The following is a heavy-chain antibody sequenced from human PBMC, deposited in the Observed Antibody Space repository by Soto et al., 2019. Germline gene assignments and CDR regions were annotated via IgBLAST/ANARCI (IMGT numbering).Heavy chain of an antibody. CDR2: IDEDGSEY. CDR1: GFTFSSYW. D-gene: IGHD1-1*01. J-gene: IGHJ4*02. V-gene: IGHV3-7*01. CDR3: ARTGDGHHDFLDY. Sequence: EVHLEESGGGLVHPGGSLRLSCAASGFTFSSYWMNWVHQAPGKGLEWVANIDEDGSEYNDAESVRGRFTISRDNAKNTLYLQKNSLRAADTAVYYCARTGDGHHDFLDYWGQGILVSVSS.